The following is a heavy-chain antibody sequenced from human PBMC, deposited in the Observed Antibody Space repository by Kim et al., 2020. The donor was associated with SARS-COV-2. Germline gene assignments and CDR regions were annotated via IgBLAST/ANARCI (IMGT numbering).Heavy chain of an antibody. V-gene: IGHV5-10-1*01. J-gene: IGHJ4*02. CDR3: ATLDY. Sequence: GPSDSYTNYSPSFQGHVTISADKSISTAYLQWSSLKASDTAMYYCATLDYWGQGTLVTVSS. CDR2: GPSDSYT.